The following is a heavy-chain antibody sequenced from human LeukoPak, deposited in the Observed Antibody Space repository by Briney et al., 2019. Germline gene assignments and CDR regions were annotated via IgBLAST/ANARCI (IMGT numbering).Heavy chain of an antibody. Sequence: PSETLSLTCAVYGGSFSGYYWSWIRQPPGKGLEWIGEINHSGSTNYNPSLKGRVTISVDTSKNQFSLKLSSVTAADTAVYYCASATTVADWYFDLWGRGTLVTVSS. CDR1: GGSFSGYY. D-gene: IGHD4-23*01. J-gene: IGHJ2*01. CDR3: ASATTVADWYFDL. V-gene: IGHV4-34*01. CDR2: INHSGST.